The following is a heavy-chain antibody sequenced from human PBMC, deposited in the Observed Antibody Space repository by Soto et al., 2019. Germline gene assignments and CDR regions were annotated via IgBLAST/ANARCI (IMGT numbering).Heavy chain of an antibody. J-gene: IGHJ5*02. Sequence: SETLSLTCTVSGGSISSYYWSWIRQPAGKGLEWIGRIYTSGSTNYNPSLKSRVTMSVDTSKNQFSLKLSSVTAADTAVYYCARDARSIAVAGNQRFWLDPWGPGTLVTVS. D-gene: IGHD6-19*01. CDR2: IYTSGST. CDR1: GGSISSYY. CDR3: ARDARSIAVAGNQRFWLDP. V-gene: IGHV4-4*07.